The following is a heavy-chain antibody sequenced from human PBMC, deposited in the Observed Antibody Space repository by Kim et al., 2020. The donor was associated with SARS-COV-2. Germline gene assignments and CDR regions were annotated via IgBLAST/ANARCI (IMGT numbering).Heavy chain of an antibody. D-gene: IGHD1-26*01. Sequence: SETLSLTCTVSGGSISSYYWSWIRQPAGKGLEWIGRIYTSGSTNYNPSLKSRVTMSVDTSKNQFSLKLSSVTAADTAVYYCARDGGGYSGSYWALGYYYGMDVWGQGTTVTVSS. V-gene: IGHV4-4*07. CDR2: IYTSGST. J-gene: IGHJ6*02. CDR1: GGSISSYY. CDR3: ARDGGGYSGSYWALGYYYGMDV.